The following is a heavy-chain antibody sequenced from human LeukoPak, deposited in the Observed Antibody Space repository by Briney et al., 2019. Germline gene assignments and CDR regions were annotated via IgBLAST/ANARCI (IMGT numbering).Heavy chain of an antibody. D-gene: IGHD2-2*01. J-gene: IGHJ4*02. Sequence: GESLKISCKGYGYSFTSYWIGWVRQMPGKGLEWMGIIYPGDSDTRYSPSFQGQVTISADKSISTAYLQWSSLKASDTAMYYCALGLGYCSSTSCQLFDYWGQGTLVTVSS. V-gene: IGHV5-51*01. CDR1: GYSFTSYW. CDR2: IYPGDSDT. CDR3: ALGLGYCSSTSCQLFDY.